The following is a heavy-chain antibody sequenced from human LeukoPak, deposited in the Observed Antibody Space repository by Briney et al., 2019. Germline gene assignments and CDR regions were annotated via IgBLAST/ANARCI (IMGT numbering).Heavy chain of an antibody. CDR1: GLTFSSYS. Sequence: GGSLRLSCSASGLTFSSYSMNWVRQAPGKGLEWLSYITSSSTTIYYADSVRGRFTISRDNAKNSLYLQMNSLRDEDTAVYYCARERLSDYYDSSGFYPWGQGTLVTVSS. V-gene: IGHV3-48*02. J-gene: IGHJ5*02. CDR3: ARERLSDYYDSSGFYP. CDR2: ITSSSTTI. D-gene: IGHD3-22*01.